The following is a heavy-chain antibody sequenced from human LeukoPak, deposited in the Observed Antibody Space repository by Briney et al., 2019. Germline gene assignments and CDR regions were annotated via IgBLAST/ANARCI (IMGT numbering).Heavy chain of an antibody. CDR1: GGSISSYY. Sequence: PSETLSLTCTVSGGSISSYYWSWIRQPPGKGLEWIGYIYYSGSTNYNPSLKSRVTISVDTSKNQFSLKLSSVTAADTAVYYCARSGYSYGYNRDYWGQGTLVTVSS. D-gene: IGHD5-18*01. J-gene: IGHJ4*02. V-gene: IGHV4-59*12. CDR2: IYYSGST. CDR3: ARSGYSYGYNRDY.